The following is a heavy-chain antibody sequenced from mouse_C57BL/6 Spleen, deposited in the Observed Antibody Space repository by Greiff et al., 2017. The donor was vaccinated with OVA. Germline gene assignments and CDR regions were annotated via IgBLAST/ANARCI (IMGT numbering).Heavy chain of an antibody. D-gene: IGHD1-1*01. Sequence: QVQLQQSGAELVKPGASVKISCKASGYAFSSYWMNWVQQRPGKGLEWIGQIYPGDGDTNYNGKFKGRATLTADKASSTAYMQIRSLTSEDSAVYFCARYDYGSSYGMDYWGQGTSVTVSS. CDR3: ARYDYGSSYGMDY. CDR2: IYPGDGDT. CDR1: GYAFSSYW. V-gene: IGHV1-80*01. J-gene: IGHJ4*01.